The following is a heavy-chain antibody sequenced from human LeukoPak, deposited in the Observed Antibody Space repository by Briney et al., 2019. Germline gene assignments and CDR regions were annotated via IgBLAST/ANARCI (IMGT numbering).Heavy chain of an antibody. CDR3: ATYQWELLLYYYFDY. D-gene: IGHD1-26*01. V-gene: IGHV1-24*01. CDR2: FDPEDGET. J-gene: IGHJ4*02. Sequence: ASVKVSCKVSGYTLTELSMHWVRQAPGKGLEWMGGFDPEDGETIYAQKSQGRVTMTEDTSTDTAYMELSSLRSEDTAVHYCATYQWELLLYYYFDYWGQGTLVTVSS. CDR1: GYTLTELS.